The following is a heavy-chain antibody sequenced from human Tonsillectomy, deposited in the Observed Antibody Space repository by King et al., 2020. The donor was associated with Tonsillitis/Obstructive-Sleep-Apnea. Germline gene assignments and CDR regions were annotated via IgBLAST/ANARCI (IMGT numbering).Heavy chain of an antibody. V-gene: IGHV3-66*01. D-gene: IGHD3-10*01. J-gene: IGHJ4*02. Sequence: VQLLESGGGLVQPGGSLRLSCAASGFTVSSTYMSWVRQAPGKWLEWVSVIYSCGSTSWADSVKGRFTISRENSKNTLYLQMNSLRAEDTAVYYCARDTNYYGSGKFDYWGQGTLVTVSS. CDR2: IYSCGST. CDR1: GFTVSSTY. CDR3: ARDTNYYGSGKFDY.